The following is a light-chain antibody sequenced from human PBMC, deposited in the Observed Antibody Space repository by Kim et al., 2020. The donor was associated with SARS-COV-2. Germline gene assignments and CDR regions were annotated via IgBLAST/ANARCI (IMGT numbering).Light chain of an antibody. V-gene: IGLV8-61*01. CDR2: NTN. J-gene: IGLJ3*02. CDR3: VLYMGSGLWV. CDR1: SGSVSTNYY. Sequence: QTVVTQEPSFSVSHGGTVTLTCGLASGSVSTNYYPSWYQQNPGQAPRTLMYNTNFRSAGVPDRFSGSILGNKAALSITGAQADDESIYYCVLYMGSGLWVFGGGTQLTVL.